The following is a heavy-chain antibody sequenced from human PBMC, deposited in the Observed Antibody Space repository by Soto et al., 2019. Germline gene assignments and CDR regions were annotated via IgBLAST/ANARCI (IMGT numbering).Heavy chain of an antibody. J-gene: IGHJ4*02. V-gene: IGHV3-7*01. CDR2: MKEDGGEK. D-gene: IGHD2-15*01. CDR3: ARGWAALDY. CDR1: GFTFSNYW. Sequence: TGGSLRLSCAASGFTFSNYWMTWVRQAPGKGLEWVANMKEDGGEKYYLDSVKGRFTISGDNAKNSLYLQMNSLRAEDTAVYFCARGWAALDYWGQGSLVTVSS.